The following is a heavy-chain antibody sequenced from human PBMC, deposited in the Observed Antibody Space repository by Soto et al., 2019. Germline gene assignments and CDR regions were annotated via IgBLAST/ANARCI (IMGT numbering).Heavy chain of an antibody. CDR1: GFSFRKYA. D-gene: IGHD1-26*01. J-gene: IGHJ4*02. CDR2: ISGSGGSGRG. V-gene: IGHV3-23*01. Sequence: GGSLRLSCVGSGFSFRKYAMNWVRQAPGKGLEWVSGISGSGGSGRGFYADPVKGRFIISRDNSKNTLYLEMNSLRAEDTAVYYCARDPSHSYYTLFYYFDYWGQGTLVTVSS. CDR3: ARDPSHSYYTLFYYFDY.